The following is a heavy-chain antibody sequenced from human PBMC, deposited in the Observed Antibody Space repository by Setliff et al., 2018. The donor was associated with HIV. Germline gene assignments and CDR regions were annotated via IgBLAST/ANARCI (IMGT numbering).Heavy chain of an antibody. CDR2: IIPIFGTA. Sequence: SVKVSCKASGGPFTSAFNWVRQVPGQGLEWMGGIIPIFGTANYAQNFGGRVTITADQSTTTSYLQLNSLRFEDTAIYYCASDSPAARFEELEDHYYYFMDVWSKGTTVTVSS. CDR3: ASDSPAARFEELEDHYYYFMDV. D-gene: IGHD3-10*01. CDR1: GGPFTSA. V-gene: IGHV1-69*13. J-gene: IGHJ6*03.